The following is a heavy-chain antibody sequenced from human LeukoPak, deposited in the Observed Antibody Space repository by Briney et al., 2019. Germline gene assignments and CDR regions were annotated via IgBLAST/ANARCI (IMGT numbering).Heavy chain of an antibody. Sequence: GGSLRLSCAASGFSFSSYGMHWVRQAPGKGLEWVAFIRYDGSHKYYADSVKGRFTISRDNSKNTLYLQMNSLRAEDTAVYYCAKGSGYEHNYYYYYMDVWGKGTTVTISS. V-gene: IGHV3-30*02. CDR1: GFSFSSYG. D-gene: IGHD5-12*01. CDR2: IRYDGSHK. J-gene: IGHJ6*03. CDR3: AKGSGYEHNYYYYYMDV.